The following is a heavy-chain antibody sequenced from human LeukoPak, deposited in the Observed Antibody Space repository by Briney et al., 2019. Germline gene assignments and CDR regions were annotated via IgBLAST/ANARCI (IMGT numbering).Heavy chain of an antibody. CDR3: ARASGFLEWLLQNNWFDP. D-gene: IGHD3-3*01. CDR1: GGSISSGGYY. Sequence: NPSQTLSLTCTVSGGSISSGGYYWSWIRQHPGKGLEWIGYIYYSGSTYYNPSLKSRVTISVDTSKNQFSLKLSSVTAADMAVYYCARASGFLEWLLQNNWFDPWGQGTLVTVSS. J-gene: IGHJ5*02. CDR2: IYYSGST. V-gene: IGHV4-31*03.